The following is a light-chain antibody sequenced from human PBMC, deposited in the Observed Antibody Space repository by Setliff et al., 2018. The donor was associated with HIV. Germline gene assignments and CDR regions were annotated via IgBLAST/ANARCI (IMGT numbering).Light chain of an antibody. Sequence: QSVLTQPPSASGAPGQRVTISCSGSSANIGSDSVNWYQQLPTTAPKVLIYKSDRRPSGVPDRFSGSKSGTSASLAISGLQSEDEADYYCATWDASVDGFVFGTGTKVTVL. CDR3: ATWDASVDGFV. CDR1: SANIGSDS. CDR2: KSD. J-gene: IGLJ1*01. V-gene: IGLV1-44*01.